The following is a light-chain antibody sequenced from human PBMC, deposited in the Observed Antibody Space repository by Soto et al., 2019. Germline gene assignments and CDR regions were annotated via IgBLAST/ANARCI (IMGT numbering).Light chain of an antibody. V-gene: IGKV1-17*01. CDR2: VAS. J-gene: IGKJ1*01. CDR3: LQHNIYPWM. CDR1: QDIRNE. Sequence: DIQMTQSPSSLSASVGDRVTITCRASQDIRNELGWYQQKLGKAPKRLIYVASSLESGVPSRFSGSGSGTEFTLTISSLQPEDSATYYCLQHNIYPWMFGQGTKVEIK.